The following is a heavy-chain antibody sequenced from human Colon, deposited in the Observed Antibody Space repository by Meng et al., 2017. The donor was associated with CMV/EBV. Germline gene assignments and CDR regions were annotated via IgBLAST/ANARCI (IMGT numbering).Heavy chain of an antibody. CDR3: ARKQIVSGGVAFDI. V-gene: IGHV3-7*01. D-gene: IGHD3-22*01. CDR1: GFTFRNYW. Sequence: GGSLRLSCAASGFTFRNYWMNWVRQAPGKGLEWVANIKENGSEKYYVDYVKGRFTISRDNAKNSLYLQMNSLRAEDTAVYYCARKQIVSGGVAFDIWGQGTMVTVSS. J-gene: IGHJ3*02. CDR2: IKENGSEK.